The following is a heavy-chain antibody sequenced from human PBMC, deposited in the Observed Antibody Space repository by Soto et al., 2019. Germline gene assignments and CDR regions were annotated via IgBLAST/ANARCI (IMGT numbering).Heavy chain of an antibody. D-gene: IGHD2-15*01. CDR1: GGTFSSYA. Sequence: SVKVSCKASGGTFSSYAISWVRQAPGQGLEWMGGIIPIFGTANYAQKFQGRDTITADESTSTAYMELSSLRSADTAVYYCASGRIVVVVAAKAYSYYGMDFCGHAPPVTVS. V-gene: IGHV1-69*13. J-gene: IGHJ6*02. CDR2: IIPIFGTA. CDR3: ASGRIVVVVAAKAYSYYGMDF.